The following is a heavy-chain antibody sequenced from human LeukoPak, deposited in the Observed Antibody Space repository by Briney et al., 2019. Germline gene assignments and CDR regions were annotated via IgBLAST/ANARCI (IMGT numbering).Heavy chain of an antibody. Sequence: GRSLRLSCAASGFTFSSYGMHWVRQAPGKGLEWVAVISYDGSNKYYADSVKGRFTISRDNSKNTLYLQMNSLRAEDTAVYYCAKDRGSGNLYYYYMDVWGKGTTVTISS. V-gene: IGHV3-30*18. D-gene: IGHD3-10*01. CDR3: AKDRGSGNLYYYYMDV. CDR2: ISYDGSNK. CDR1: GFTFSSYG. J-gene: IGHJ6*03.